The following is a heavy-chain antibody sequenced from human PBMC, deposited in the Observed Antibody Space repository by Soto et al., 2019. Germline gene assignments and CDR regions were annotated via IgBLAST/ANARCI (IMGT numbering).Heavy chain of an antibody. D-gene: IGHD2-15*01. J-gene: IGHJ4*02. V-gene: IGHV3-74*01. CDR3: TSDTSGGRDS. Sequence: EVQLVESGGGLVQPGGSLRLSCAASGFAFSSYWMHWVRQAPGKGLVWVSRIDPYENGINYADSVKGRFTISRDNAKNTLYLQMNSLRAEDTAVYYCTSDTSGGRDSWGQGTLVTVSS. CDR2: IDPYENGI. CDR1: GFAFSSYW.